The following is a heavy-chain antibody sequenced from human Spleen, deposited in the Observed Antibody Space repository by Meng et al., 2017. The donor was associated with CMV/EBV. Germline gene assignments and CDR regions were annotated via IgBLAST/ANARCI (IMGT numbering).Heavy chain of an antibody. V-gene: IGHV3-74*01. CDR1: GFTFSSYW. J-gene: IGHJ4*02. D-gene: IGHD3-3*01. Sequence: LRLSCAASGFTFSSYWMFWVRQVPGKGLVWVSRINSDGSSATYADSVKGRFTISRDNAKNTLYLEMNSLRAEDTAVYYCARERGFGDYWGQGALVTVSS. CDR3: ARERGFGDY. CDR2: INSDGSSA.